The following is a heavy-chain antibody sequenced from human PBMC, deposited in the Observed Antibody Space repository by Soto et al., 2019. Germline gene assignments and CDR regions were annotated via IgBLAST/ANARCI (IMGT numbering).Heavy chain of an antibody. CDR2: IKRDGSEK. CDR3: ARDPYYYDSHYYYGMDV. J-gene: IGHJ6*02. Sequence: GGSLRLSCAASGFSFNRHWMSCVRQAPGKGLQWVASIKRDGSEKYYVDSVKGRFTISRDNVKNSLPLQMNSLRAEDTAVYYCARDPYYYDSHYYYGMDVWGQGTTVTVSS. D-gene: IGHD3-22*01. CDR1: GFSFNRHW. V-gene: IGHV3-7*01.